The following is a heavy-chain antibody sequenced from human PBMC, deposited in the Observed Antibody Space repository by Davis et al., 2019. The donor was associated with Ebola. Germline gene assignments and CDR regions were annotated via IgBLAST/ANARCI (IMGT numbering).Heavy chain of an antibody. D-gene: IGHD1-26*01. J-gene: IGHJ4*02. CDR2: IIPILGIA. CDR1: GYTFTNYG. CDR3: ARDQGAADY. Sequence: SVKVSCKASGYTFTNYGITWVRQAPGQGLEWMGRIIPILGIANYAQKFQGRVTITADKSTSTAYMELSSLRSEDTAVYYCARDQGAADYWGQGTLVTVSS. V-gene: IGHV1-69*04.